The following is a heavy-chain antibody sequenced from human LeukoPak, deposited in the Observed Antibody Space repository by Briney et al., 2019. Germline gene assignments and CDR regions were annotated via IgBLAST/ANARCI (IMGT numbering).Heavy chain of an antibody. D-gene: IGHD3-3*01. Sequence: GGSLRLSCAASGFTFSSYWMSWVRQAPGKGLEWVANIKRDGSEKYYVDSVKGRFTISRDNAKNSLYLQMNSLRAEDTAVYYCARDRTIFGVVIPIDIWGQGTMVTVSS. J-gene: IGHJ3*02. CDR1: GFTFSSYW. V-gene: IGHV3-7*01. CDR3: ARDRTIFGVVIPIDI. CDR2: IKRDGSEK.